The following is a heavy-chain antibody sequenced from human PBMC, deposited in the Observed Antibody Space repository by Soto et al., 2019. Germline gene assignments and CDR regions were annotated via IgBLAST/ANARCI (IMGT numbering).Heavy chain of an antibody. V-gene: IGHV3-21*01. D-gene: IGHD3-22*01. J-gene: IGHJ3*02. CDR1: GFTFSSYS. CDR3: ARDRSSGYSTYGFDM. CDR2: ISTSSSYI. Sequence: GGSLRLSCAASGFTFSSYSMNLVRQAPGKGLEWVSSISTSSSYIYYADSVKGRFTISRDNAKNSLYLQMNSLRAEDTAVYYCARDRSSGYSTYGFDMWGQGTTVTVSS.